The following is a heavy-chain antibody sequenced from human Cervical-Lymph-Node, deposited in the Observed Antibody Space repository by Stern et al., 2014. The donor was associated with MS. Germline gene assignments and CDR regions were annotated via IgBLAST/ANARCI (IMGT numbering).Heavy chain of an antibody. CDR2: FNPSGGKS. V-gene: IGHV1-46*01. J-gene: IGHJ4*02. D-gene: IGHD1-1*01. CDR3: ARVLSLATSDS. CDR1: GYIFTTYY. Sequence: VQLVQSGAEIRKPGASVKISCEASGYIFTTYYIHWVRQAPGQGLEWVALFNPSGGKSTYAQRFQGRVTVTGDTSTSTVSLELTGLTSEDTAVYYCARVLSLATSDSWGQGTLVIVSS.